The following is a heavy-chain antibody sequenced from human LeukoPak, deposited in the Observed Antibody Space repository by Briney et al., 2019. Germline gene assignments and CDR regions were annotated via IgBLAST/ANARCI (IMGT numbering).Heavy chain of an antibody. CDR1: GFTFSSYA. Sequence: GGSLRLSCAASGFTFSSYAMHWVRQAPGKGLEWVAVISYDGSNKYYADSVKGRFTISRDNSKNTLYLQMNSLRAEDTAVYHCAKDGAGIFGVVIIYFDYWGQGTLVTVSS. CDR3: AKDGAGIFGVVIIYFDY. J-gene: IGHJ4*02. CDR2: ISYDGSNK. V-gene: IGHV3-30-3*01. D-gene: IGHD3-3*01.